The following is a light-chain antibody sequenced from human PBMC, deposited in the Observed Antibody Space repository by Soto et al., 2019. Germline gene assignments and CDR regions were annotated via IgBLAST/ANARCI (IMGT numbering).Light chain of an antibody. CDR1: QSVSIY. Sequence: EVVLTQSPATLSLPPGERATLSCRASQSVSIYLACYQQKPGQAPRLLIYDASKRATGIPARFSGSGSGTDFTFSISSLEPEDFALYYCQQRSNWLITFGQGTRLEIK. V-gene: IGKV3-11*01. CDR2: DAS. J-gene: IGKJ5*01. CDR3: QQRSNWLIT.